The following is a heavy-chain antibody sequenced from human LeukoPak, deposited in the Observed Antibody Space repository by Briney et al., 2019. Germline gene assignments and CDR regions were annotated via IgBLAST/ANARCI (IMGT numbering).Heavy chain of an antibody. Sequence: PGGSLRLSCAASGFTFSNAWMSWVRQAPGKGLEWVGRINSKTDGGTSDYAAPGKGRVTRARDDSKKTLYLQMKSLKNDDTAVYYCTTVNADPIVVVPAVDYWGQGTLVTVSS. CDR3: TTVNADPIVVVPAVDY. CDR2: INSKTDGGTS. J-gene: IGHJ4*02. D-gene: IGHD2-2*01. V-gene: IGHV3-15*01. CDR1: GFTFSNAW.